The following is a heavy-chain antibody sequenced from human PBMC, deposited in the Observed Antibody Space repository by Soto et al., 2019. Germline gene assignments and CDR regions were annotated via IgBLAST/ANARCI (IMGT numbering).Heavy chain of an antibody. CDR2: ISYDGSNK. CDR3: ARDLSSSSRPIYYFDY. D-gene: IGHD6-6*01. J-gene: IGHJ4*02. Sequence: GGSLRLSCAASGFTFSSYAMHWVRQAPGKGLEWVAVISYDGSNKYYADSVKGRFTISRDNSKNTLYLQMNSLRAEDTAVYYCARDLSSSSRPIYYFDYWGQGTLVTVSS. V-gene: IGHV3-30-3*01. CDR1: GFTFSSYA.